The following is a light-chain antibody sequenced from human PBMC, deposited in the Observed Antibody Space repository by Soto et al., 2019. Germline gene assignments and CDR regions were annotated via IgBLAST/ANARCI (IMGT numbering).Light chain of an antibody. Sequence: EIVLTQSPVTLSFSPCEIATLSCSSSQSVSSSYLAWYQQKPGQAPRLLIYGASSRATGIPDRFSGSGSGTDFTLTISSLEPEDFAAYYCHQRSNWPPFTFGGGTKVDIK. V-gene: IGKV3D-20*02. CDR3: HQRSNWPPFT. CDR2: GAS. J-gene: IGKJ4*01. CDR1: QSVSSSY.